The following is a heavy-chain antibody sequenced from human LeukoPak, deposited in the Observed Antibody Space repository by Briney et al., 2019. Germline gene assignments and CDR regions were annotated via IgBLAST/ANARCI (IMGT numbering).Heavy chain of an antibody. CDR3: ASPYYDILTGNY. Sequence: GGSLRLSCAASGFTFSSYGMHWVRQAPGKGLEWVAVISYDGSNKYYADSVKGRFTISRDNSKNTLYLQMNSLRAEDTAVYYCASPYYDILTGNYWGQGTLVTVSS. CDR2: ISYDGSNK. CDR1: GFTFSSYG. D-gene: IGHD3-9*01. V-gene: IGHV3-30*03. J-gene: IGHJ4*02.